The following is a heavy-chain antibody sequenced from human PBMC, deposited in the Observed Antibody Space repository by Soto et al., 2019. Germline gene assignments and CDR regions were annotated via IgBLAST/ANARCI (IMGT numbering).Heavy chain of an antibody. V-gene: IGHV4-59*01. D-gene: IGHD4-17*01. CDR3: ARVTPHKDTVTTPAWFDP. CDR1: GGSISSYY. CDR2: IYYSGST. Sequence: SETLSLTCTVSGGSISSYYWSWIRQPPGKGLEWIGYIYYSGSTNYNPSLKSRVTISVDTSKNQFSLKLSSVTAADTAVYYCARVTPHKDTVTTPAWFDPWGQGTLVTVSS. J-gene: IGHJ5*02.